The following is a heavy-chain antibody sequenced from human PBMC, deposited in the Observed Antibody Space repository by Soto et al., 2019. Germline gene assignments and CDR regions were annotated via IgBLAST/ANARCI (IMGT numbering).Heavy chain of an antibody. CDR1: GYAFTTYG. D-gene: IGHD1-1*01. J-gene: IGHJ4*02. CDR2: ISAHNGNT. Sequence: QVHLVQSGAEVKKPGASVKVSCKGSGYAFTTYGITWVRQAPGQGLEWMGWISAHNGNTNYAQKLQGRVTVTRDTYTRTAYMELRSLRSDDKAVYYCARGRYGDYWGQGALVTVSS. V-gene: IGHV1-18*01. CDR3: ARGRYGDY.